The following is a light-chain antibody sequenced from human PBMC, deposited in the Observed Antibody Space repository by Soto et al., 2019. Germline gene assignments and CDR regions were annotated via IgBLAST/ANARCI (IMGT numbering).Light chain of an antibody. Sequence: QSALTQPASVSGSPGQSSTISCTGTSSDVGGYNYVSCYQQHPGKAPKRMIYEVSNRPSGVSSRFSGSKSGNTASLTISGLQAEDEADYYCSSYTRSSTVVFGGGTTLTVL. CDR1: SSDVGGYNY. J-gene: IGLJ2*01. CDR2: EVS. V-gene: IGLV2-14*01. CDR3: SSYTRSSTVV.